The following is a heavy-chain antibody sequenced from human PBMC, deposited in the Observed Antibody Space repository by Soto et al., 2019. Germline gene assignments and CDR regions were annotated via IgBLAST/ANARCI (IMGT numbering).Heavy chain of an antibody. CDR1: GSIFTGYG. Sequence: QVHLVESGGGVAQPWRSLRLSCAASGSIFTGYGMHWCRQAPCKGLELVAAICCDGSNKYYADSVKGQFTISRDNSKNMLYLQMNSLRVEHTAVYYSARDVIGGTTFRGYLHYWGQGTLVTVSS. CDR2: ICCDGSNK. CDR3: ARDVIGGTTFRGYLHY. V-gene: IGHV3-33*01. J-gene: IGHJ4*02. D-gene: IGHD1-1*01.